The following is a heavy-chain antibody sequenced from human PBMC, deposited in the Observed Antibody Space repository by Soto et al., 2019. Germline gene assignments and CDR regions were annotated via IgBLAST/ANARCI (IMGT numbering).Heavy chain of an antibody. CDR1: RFTFSSYT. CDR2: SSDRRTGNT. CDR3: TTWLTAHFDY. D-gene: IGHD2-21*02. V-gene: IGHV3-23*01. Sequence: HPGGSLRLSCAASRFTFSSYTLNWVRRAPGKGLEWVATSSDRRTGNTHYSDSVRGRFTLSRDYSRNILFLQMDSLRADDTALYYCTTWLTAHFDYWGRGTQVTVSS. J-gene: IGHJ4*02.